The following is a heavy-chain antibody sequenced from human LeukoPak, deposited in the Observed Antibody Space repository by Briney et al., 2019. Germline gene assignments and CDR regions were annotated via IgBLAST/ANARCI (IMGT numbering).Heavy chain of an antibody. CDR1: GLTFSNYW. D-gene: IGHD5-12*01. V-gene: IGHV3-7*01. CDR2: INQDGSEE. J-gene: IGHJ4*02. Sequence: GGSLRLSCAASGLTFSNYWMTWVRQAPGKGLEWVAHINQDGSEEHYMDSVKARFTISRDNAKNSLSLQMNSLRAEDTAVYYCVRDGGVSGYDLLDYWGQGTLVTVSS. CDR3: VRDGGVSGYDLLDY.